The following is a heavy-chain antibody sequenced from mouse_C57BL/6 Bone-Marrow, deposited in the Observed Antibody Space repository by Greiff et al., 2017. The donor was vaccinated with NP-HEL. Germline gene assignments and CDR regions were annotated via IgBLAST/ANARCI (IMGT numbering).Heavy chain of an antibody. Sequence: DVMLVESGGGLVKPGGSLKLSCAASGFTFSSYAMSWVRQTPEKRLEWVATISDGGSYTYYPDNVKGRFTISRDNAKNNLYLQMSHLKSEDTAMYYCARDRDYYGSSYVCYWYFDVWGTGTTVTVSS. CDR1: GFTFSSYA. CDR3: ARDRDYYGSSYVCYWYFDV. V-gene: IGHV5-4*01. J-gene: IGHJ1*03. D-gene: IGHD1-1*01. CDR2: ISDGGSYT.